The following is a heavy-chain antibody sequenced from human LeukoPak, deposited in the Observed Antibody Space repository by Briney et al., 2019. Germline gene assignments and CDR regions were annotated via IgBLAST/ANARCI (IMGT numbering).Heavy chain of an antibody. D-gene: IGHD6-6*01. CDR2: IDGSGSS. CDR3: ARDFSSSSTVYYYYYMDV. CDR1: GYSISSGYL. Sequence: SETLSLTCTVSGYSISSGYLWGWIRQPPGKGLEWIGSIDGSGSSYYNPSLKSRVTISLDTSKNQFSLKLSSVTAADTAIYYCARDFSSSSTVYYYYYMDVWGKGTTVTVSS. J-gene: IGHJ6*03. V-gene: IGHV4-38-2*02.